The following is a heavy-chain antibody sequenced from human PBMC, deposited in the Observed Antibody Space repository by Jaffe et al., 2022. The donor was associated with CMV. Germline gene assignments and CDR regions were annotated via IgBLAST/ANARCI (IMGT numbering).Heavy chain of an antibody. D-gene: IGHD3-3*01. V-gene: IGHV4-34*01. Sequence: QVQLQQWGAGLLKPSETLSLTCAVYGGSFSGYYWSWIRQPPGKGLEWIGEINHSGSTNYNPSLKSRVTISVDTSKNQFSLKLSSVTAADTAVYYCARGKRGYDFSYYYYYGMDVWGQGTTVTVSS. CDR1: GGSFSGYY. CDR3: ARGKRGYDFSYYYYYGMDV. CDR2: INHSGST. J-gene: IGHJ6*02.